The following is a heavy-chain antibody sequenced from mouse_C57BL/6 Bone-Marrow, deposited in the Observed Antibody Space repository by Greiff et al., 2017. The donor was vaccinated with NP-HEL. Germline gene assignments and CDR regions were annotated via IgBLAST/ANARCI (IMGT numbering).Heavy chain of an antibody. CDR2: IYPRDGST. D-gene: IGHD1-1*01. Sequence: VQLQQSGPELVKPGASVKLSCKASGYTFTSYDINWVKQRPGQGLEWIGWIYPRDGSTKYNEKFKGKATLTVDTSSSTAYMELHSLTSEDSAVYFCARKTHYYGSSFYYFDYWGQGTTLTVSS. CDR3: ARKTHYYGSSFYYFDY. V-gene: IGHV1-85*01. J-gene: IGHJ2*01. CDR1: GYTFTSYD.